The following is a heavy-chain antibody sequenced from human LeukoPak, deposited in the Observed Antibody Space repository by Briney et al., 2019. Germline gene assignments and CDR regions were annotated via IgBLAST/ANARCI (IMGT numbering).Heavy chain of an antibody. J-gene: IGHJ4*02. V-gene: IGHV7-4-1*02. CDR1: GYTFTSYA. Sequence: ASVKVSCKASGYTFTSYAMNWVRQAPGQGLEWMGWINTNTGNPTYAQGFTGRFVFSLDTSVSTAYLQISSLKAEDTAMYYCAREFCSGGSCYFDLDYWGQGTLVTVSS. CDR2: INTNTGNP. CDR3: AREFCSGGSCYFDLDY. D-gene: IGHD2-15*01.